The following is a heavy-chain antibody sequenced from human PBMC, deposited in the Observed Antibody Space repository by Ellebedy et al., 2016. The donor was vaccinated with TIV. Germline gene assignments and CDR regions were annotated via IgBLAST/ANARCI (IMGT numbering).Heavy chain of an antibody. CDR2: INIDGSST. J-gene: IGHJ5*02. CDR3: ARDVLYGEIWP. CDR1: GFTFSSFW. V-gene: IGHV3-74*01. Sequence: GGSLRLSCAASGFTFSSFWMHRFRQAPGKGLVWVSRINIDGSSTTYADSVRGRFTISRDNAKNTLYLQMNSLTVEDTAVYYCARDVLYGEIWPWGQGTLVTVSS. D-gene: IGHD3-10*01.